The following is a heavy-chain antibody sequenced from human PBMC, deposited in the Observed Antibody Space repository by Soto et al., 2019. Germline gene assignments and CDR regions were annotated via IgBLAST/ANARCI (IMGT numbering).Heavy chain of an antibody. CDR2: IDPRDSYT. CDR3: AREKSDLELFNWLDP. CDR1: GYSFTTYW. D-gene: IGHD1-7*01. Sequence: GESLKISCEASGYSFTTYWISWVRQMPGKGLEWMGAIDPRDSYTKYSPSFQGHVTISVDKSISTAYLQWSSLKASDTAIYYCAREKSDLELFNWLDPWGQGTQVTVSS. J-gene: IGHJ5*02. V-gene: IGHV5-10-1*01.